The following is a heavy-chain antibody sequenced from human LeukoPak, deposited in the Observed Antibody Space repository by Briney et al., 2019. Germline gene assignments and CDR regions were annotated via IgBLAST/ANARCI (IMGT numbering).Heavy chain of an antibody. CDR2: ISAYNGNT. J-gene: IGHJ1*01. V-gene: IGHV1-18*01. D-gene: IGHD6-6*01. CDR1: GYTFTSYG. CDR3: ARDEIGRQLSEYFQH. Sequence: VASVKVSCKASGYTFTSYGISWVRQAPGQGLEWMGWISAYNGNTNYAQKLQGRVTMTTDTSTSTAYMELRSLRSDDTAVYYCARDEIGRQLSEYFQHWGQGTLVTVSS.